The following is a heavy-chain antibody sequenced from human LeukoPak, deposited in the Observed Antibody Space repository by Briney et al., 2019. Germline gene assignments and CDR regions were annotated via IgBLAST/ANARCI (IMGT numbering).Heavy chain of an antibody. CDR2: ISYDGSNK. V-gene: IGHV3-30*03. Sequence: GRSLRLSCAASGFTFSSYGMHWVRQAPGKGLEWVAVISYDGSNKYYADSVKGRFTISRDNSGDTLVLQMNSLRAEDTAVYFCARRPVTPGGIGYFDSWGQGTLVTVSS. J-gene: IGHJ4*02. D-gene: IGHD4-17*01. CDR1: GFTFSSYG. CDR3: ARRPVTPGGIGYFDS.